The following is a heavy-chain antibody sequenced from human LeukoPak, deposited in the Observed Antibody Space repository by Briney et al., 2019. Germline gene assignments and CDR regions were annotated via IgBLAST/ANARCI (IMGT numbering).Heavy chain of an antibody. V-gene: IGHV1-8*01. CDR1: GDTFSSSA. D-gene: IGHD2-2*01. J-gene: IGHJ4*02. CDR2: MNPNSGNT. CDR3: ARLGDCSTSR. Sequence: ASVKVSCKASGDTFSSSAITWVRQAPGQGLEWMGWMNPNSGNTGYAQKFQGRVTITRNTSISTAYMELSSLRSEDTAVYYCARLGDCSTSRWGQGTLVTVSS.